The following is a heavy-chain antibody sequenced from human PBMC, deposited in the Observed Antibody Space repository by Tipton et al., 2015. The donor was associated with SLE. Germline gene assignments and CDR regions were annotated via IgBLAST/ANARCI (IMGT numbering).Heavy chain of an antibody. CDR2: ISGSAGST. CDR3: ANTPNYYDSGGYYFDAFDI. J-gene: IGHJ3*02. Sequence: SLRLSCAASGFTFSTHALTWVRQAPGKGLEWVSAISGSAGSTYYANSVKGRFTISRDNSKNTLYLQMNSLRAEDTAVYYCANTPNYYDSGGYYFDAFDIWGQGTMVTVSS. D-gene: IGHD3-22*01. V-gene: IGHV3-23*01. CDR1: GFTFSTHA.